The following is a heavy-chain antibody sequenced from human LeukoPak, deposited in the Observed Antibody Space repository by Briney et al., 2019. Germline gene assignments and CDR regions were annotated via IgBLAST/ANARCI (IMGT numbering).Heavy chain of an antibody. Sequence: GGSLRLSCAASGFTFSNYWMHWVRQAPGKGLVWVSRINSDGSSTSYADSVKGRFTISRDNAKNALYLQMNSLRAEDTAVYYCAKFALRYCSGGSCPPFDYGGQETLVTVSS. J-gene: IGHJ4*02. CDR3: AKFALRYCSGGSCPPFDY. D-gene: IGHD2-15*01. CDR2: INSDGSST. V-gene: IGHV3-74*01. CDR1: GFTFSNYW.